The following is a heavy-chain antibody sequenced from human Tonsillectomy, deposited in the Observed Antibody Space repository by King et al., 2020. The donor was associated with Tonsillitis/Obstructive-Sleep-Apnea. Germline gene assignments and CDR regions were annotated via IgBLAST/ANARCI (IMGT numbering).Heavy chain of an antibody. Sequence: VQLVESGGGLVQPGGSLRLSCAASGFTFSSYAMSWVRQAPGKGLEWVSAISGSGGSTYYADSVKGRFTISRDNSKNTLYLQMNSLRAQDTAVYYCAQDQGIAAAGTGDFDLWGRGTLVTVSS. D-gene: IGHD6-13*01. CDR3: AQDQGIAAAGTGDFDL. J-gene: IGHJ2*01. V-gene: IGHV3-23*04. CDR1: GFTFSSYA. CDR2: ISGSGGST.